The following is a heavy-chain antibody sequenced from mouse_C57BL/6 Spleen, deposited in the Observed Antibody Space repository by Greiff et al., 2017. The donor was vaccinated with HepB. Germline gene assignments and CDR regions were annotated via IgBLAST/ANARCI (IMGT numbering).Heavy chain of an antibody. CDR1: GYTFTSYW. CDR3: ARWAVNWDGNY. V-gene: IGHV1-53*01. J-gene: IGHJ2*01. D-gene: IGHD4-1*02. CDR2: IYPSNGGT. Sequence: QVQLQQSGTELVKPGASVKLSCKASGYTFTSYWMHWVKQRPGQGLEWIGNIYPSNGGTNYNEKFKSKATLTVDKSSSTAYMQLSSLTSEDSAVYYCARWAVNWDGNYWGQGTTLTVSS.